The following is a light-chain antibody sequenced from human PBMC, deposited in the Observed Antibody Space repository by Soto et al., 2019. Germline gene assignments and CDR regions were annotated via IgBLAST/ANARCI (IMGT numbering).Light chain of an antibody. CDR2: YND. CDR1: SSNIGFNT. CDR3: AVWDDSLSRYV. J-gene: IGLJ1*01. V-gene: IGLV1-44*01. Sequence: HSVLTQPPSASGTPGQRVTISCSGSSSNIGFNTVSWYQQLPGTAPRLVIYYNDQRPSGFPDRFSGSKSGTSASLAISGLQPEDEADYYCAVWDDSLSRYVFATGTKLTVL.